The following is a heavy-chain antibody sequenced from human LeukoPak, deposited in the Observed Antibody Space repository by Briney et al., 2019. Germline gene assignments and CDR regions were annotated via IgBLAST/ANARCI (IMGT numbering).Heavy chain of an antibody. J-gene: IGHJ4*02. V-gene: IGHV4-38-2*02. D-gene: IGHD6-6*01. CDR3: ARGVARSSKFHFSYYFDY. CDR2: IYHSGST. CDR1: GYSINSGYY. Sequence: SETLSLTCKVSGYSINSGYYWGWIRQPPGKGLEWIGSIYHSGSTYYNPSLKSRVTISVDTSKNQFSLKLSSVTAADTAVYYCARGVARSSKFHFSYYFDYWGQGTLVTVSS.